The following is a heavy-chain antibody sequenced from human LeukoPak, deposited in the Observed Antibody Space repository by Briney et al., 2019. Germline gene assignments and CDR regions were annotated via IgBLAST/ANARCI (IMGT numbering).Heavy chain of an antibody. CDR1: GDSVSSNSAA. CDR2: TYYRSKWYN. J-gene: IGHJ4*02. CDR3: ARDLDGFEY. Sequence: SQTLSLTCAISGDSVSSNSAAWTWIRQSPSRGLQWLGRTYYRSKWYNDYAVSVQSRITINPDISKNQFSLQLNSVTPEYTAVYYCARDLDGFEYWGQGTLVTVPS. V-gene: IGHV6-1*01.